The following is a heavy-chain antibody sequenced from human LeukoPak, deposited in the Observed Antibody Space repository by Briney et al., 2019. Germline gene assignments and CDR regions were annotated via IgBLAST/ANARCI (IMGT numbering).Heavy chain of an antibody. CDR1: GYTFTSCG. V-gene: IGHV1-18*01. CDR3: ARDTNSGDFWSGYFVY. CDR2: ISAYNGNT. J-gene: IGHJ4*02. Sequence: GASVKVSCKASGYTFTSCGISWVRQAPGQGLEGMGLISAYNGNTNYAQKLQGRVTMTTDTSTSTAYMELRSLRYDDTAVYYCARDTNSGDFWSGYFVYWGQGTLVTVSS. D-gene: IGHD3-3*01.